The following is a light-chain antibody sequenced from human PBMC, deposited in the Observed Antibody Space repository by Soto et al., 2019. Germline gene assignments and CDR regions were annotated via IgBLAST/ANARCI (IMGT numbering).Light chain of an antibody. CDR1: ESVRNW. CDR2: KVS. CDR3: QQYNNASLN. J-gene: IGKJ2*01. V-gene: IGKV1-5*03. Sequence: DIQMTQSPSTLSTSVGETVTIACRASESVRNWLAWFQQKPGNAPKLLIYKVSRLESGVPSRFSGSGYGTDFALTITGLQPDDFATYYCQQYNNASLNFGQGTKVEIK.